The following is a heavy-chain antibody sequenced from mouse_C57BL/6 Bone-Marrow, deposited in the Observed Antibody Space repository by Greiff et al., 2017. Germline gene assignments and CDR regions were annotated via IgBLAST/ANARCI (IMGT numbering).Heavy chain of an antibody. V-gene: IGHV5-16*01. CDR2: INYDGSST. J-gene: IGHJ4*01. CDR1: GFTFSDYY. D-gene: IGHD2-1*01. Sequence: EVQVVASEGGLVQPGSSMKLSCTASGFTFSDYYMAWVRQVPEKGLEWVANINYDGSSTYYLDSLKSRFIISRDNAKNILYLQMSSLKSEDTATYYCAREGYGNYEMDYWGQGTSVTVSS. CDR3: AREGYGNYEMDY.